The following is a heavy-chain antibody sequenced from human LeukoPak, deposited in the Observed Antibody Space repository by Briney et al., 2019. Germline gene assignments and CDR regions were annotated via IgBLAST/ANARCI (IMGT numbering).Heavy chain of an antibody. CDR2: IYYSGST. J-gene: IGHJ5*02. Sequence: PSETLSLTCTFSGGPISTYYWRWVRQPPGKGLQWIGYIYYSGSTNYNPSLRSRVTISLNTSKNQFSLRLRSVTAADTAVNYCARRVAVGNYFDPWGQGTLVTVSS. D-gene: IGHD4-11*01. CDR3: ARRVAVGNYFDP. V-gene: IGHV4-59*08. CDR1: GGPISTYY.